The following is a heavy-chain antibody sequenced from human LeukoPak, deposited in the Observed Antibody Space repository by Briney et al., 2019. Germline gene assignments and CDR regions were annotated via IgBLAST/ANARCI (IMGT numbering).Heavy chain of an antibody. Sequence: GASVKVSCKASGYTFTSYDINWVRQATGQGLEWMGWMNPNSGNTGYAQKFQGRVTMTRDTSISTAYMELSRLRSDDTAVYYCARDTSITMVRGVPYYYYMDVWGKGTTVTISS. D-gene: IGHD3-10*01. CDR2: MNPNSGNT. J-gene: IGHJ6*03. CDR3: ARDTSITMVRGVPYYYYMDV. CDR1: GYTFTSYD. V-gene: IGHV1-8*01.